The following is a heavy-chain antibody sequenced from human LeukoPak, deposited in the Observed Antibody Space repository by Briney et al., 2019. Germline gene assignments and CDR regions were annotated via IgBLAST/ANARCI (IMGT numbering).Heavy chain of an antibody. J-gene: IGHJ4*02. V-gene: IGHV1-18*01. CDR2: VSGYDGKT. D-gene: IGHD6-25*01. Sequence: ASVKVSCKASGCTFSSYSINWVRQAPGQGLDWMGWVSGYDGKTQYAQKFQGRVTVTIDTSTRTAYMEMRSLRSDDTAVYFCTRAGRTSTGVFDYWGQGTVVTVSS. CDR3: TRAGRTSTGVFDY. CDR1: GCTFSSYS.